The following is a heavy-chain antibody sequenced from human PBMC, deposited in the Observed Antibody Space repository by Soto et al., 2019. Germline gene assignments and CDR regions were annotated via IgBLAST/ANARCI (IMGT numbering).Heavy chain of an antibody. CDR1: GGSISSYY. CDR3: AREVDYYDSSGYSHSVYDY. CDR2: IYYSGST. J-gene: IGHJ4*02. V-gene: IGHV4-59*01. Sequence: SETLSLTGTVSGGSISSYYWSWIRQPRGKGLEWIGYIYYSGSTNYNPSLKSRVTISVGTSKNQFSLKLSSVTAADTAVYYCAREVDYYDSSGYSHSVYDYWGQGTLVTVSS. D-gene: IGHD3-22*01.